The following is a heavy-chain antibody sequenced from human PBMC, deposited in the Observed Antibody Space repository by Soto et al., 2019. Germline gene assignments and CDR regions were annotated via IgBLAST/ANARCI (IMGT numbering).Heavy chain of an antibody. J-gene: IGHJ4*02. CDR2: IYTTGST. V-gene: IGHV4-31*03. Sequence: TLSLTCTLSGDSIGCCGYYWTWFRQHPGKGLEWIAYIYTTGSTYYNPSLKSRVGISVDTSKNQFSLKLSSVTAADTAVYYCARGIPVSGSFDYWGQGTLVTVS. CDR1: GDSIGCCGYY. CDR3: ARGIPVSGSFDY. D-gene: IGHD6-19*01.